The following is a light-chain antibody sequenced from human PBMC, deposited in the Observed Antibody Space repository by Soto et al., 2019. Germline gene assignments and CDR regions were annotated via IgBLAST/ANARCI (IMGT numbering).Light chain of an antibody. CDR2: VGTGGIVG. J-gene: IGLJ3*02. Sequence: QPVLTQPPSASASLGASVTLTCTLSSGYSNYKVDWYQQRPGKGPRFVMRVGTGGIVGSKGDGIPDRFSVLGSGLNRYLTNKKNQEEEESDFPRGADHGRGSNFGLWVFGGGTKLTVL. CDR3: GADHGRGSNFGLWV. CDR1: SGYSNYK. V-gene: IGLV9-49*01.